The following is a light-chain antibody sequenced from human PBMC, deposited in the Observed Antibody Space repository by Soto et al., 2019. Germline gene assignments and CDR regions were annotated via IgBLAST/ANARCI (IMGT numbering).Light chain of an antibody. J-gene: IGKJ4*01. CDR2: GAS. CDR1: QSVSSNY. CDR3: QQYGGSPLVT. V-gene: IGKV3-20*01. Sequence: EIVLTQSPGTLFLSPGERATLSCRASQSVSSNYLAWYQQKLGQAPRLLIYGASSRATGIPDRFSGSGSGTDFTLTISRLEPEDFAVYYCQQYGGSPLVTFGGGTTVEIK.